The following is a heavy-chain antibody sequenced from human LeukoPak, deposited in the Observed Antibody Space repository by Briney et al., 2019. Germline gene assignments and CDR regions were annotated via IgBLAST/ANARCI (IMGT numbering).Heavy chain of an antibody. Sequence: GGSLRLSCAASGFTFSRYRMHWVRQAPGKGLVWVSHINSDGSNTNYADSVKGRFTISRDNAKNTLYLQMNSLRAEDTAVYYCARTLGPYYDIPDRGQGTLVTVSS. J-gene: IGHJ4*02. D-gene: IGHD3-9*01. CDR3: ARTLGPYYDIPD. V-gene: IGHV3-74*01. CDR2: INSDGSNT. CDR1: GFTFSRYR.